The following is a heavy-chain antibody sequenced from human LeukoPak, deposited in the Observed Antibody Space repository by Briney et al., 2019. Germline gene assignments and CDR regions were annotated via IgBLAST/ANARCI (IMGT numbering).Heavy chain of an antibody. CDR1: GGSISSSNW. D-gene: IGHD3-22*01. CDR2: IYHSGST. J-gene: IGHJ4*02. V-gene: IGHV4-4*02. CDR3: ARGDYYDSSGYYQLTYFDY. Sequence: SGTLSLTCAVSGGSISSSNWWSWVSQPPGKGLEWIGEIYHSGSTNYNPSLKSRVTISVDKSKNQFSLKLSSVTAADTAVYYCARGDYYDSSGYYQLTYFDYWGQGTLVTVSS.